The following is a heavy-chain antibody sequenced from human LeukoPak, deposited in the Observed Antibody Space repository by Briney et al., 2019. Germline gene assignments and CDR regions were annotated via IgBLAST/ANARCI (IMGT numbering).Heavy chain of an antibody. CDR3: AREASSGWHIGY. V-gene: IGHV4-59*01. D-gene: IGHD6-19*01. CDR2: IFHSGST. Sequence: SETLSLTCTASGGSISSYYWNWIRQPPGKGLEWIGYIFHSGSTNYNPSLKSRVTMSVDTSKNQFSLNLGSVTAADTAVYYCAREASSGWHIGYWGQGTLVTVSS. J-gene: IGHJ4*02. CDR1: GGSISSYY.